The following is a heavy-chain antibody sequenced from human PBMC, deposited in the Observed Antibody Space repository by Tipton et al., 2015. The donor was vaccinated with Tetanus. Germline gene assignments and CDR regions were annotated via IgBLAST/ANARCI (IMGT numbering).Heavy chain of an antibody. V-gene: IGHV1-46*01. D-gene: IGHD4-17*01. CDR2: IHPSGIST. Sequence: QSGAEVKKPGASVKVSCNTSGYTFTSNYIHWVRQAPGQGLEWMGIIHPSGISTRYAQKFQGRVTLTRDTSTSTIYMELSSLKSEDTAVYYCASHPDYGEGYWGQGTLVTVSS. CDR3: ASHPDYGEGY. CDR1: GYTFTSNY. J-gene: IGHJ4*02.